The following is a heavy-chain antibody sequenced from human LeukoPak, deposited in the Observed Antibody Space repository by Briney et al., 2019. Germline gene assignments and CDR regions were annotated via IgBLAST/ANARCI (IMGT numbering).Heavy chain of an antibody. J-gene: IGHJ4*02. Sequence: PSETLSLTCAVSGYSISSGYYWGWIRQPPGRGLEWIGSIYHSGSTYYNPSLKSRVTISVDTSKNQFSLKLRSVTAADTAVYYCAEVERRNYWCQGTLVTVSS. V-gene: IGHV4-38-2*01. CDR1: GYSISSGYY. CDR2: IYHSGST. CDR3: AEVERRNY. D-gene: IGHD1-1*01.